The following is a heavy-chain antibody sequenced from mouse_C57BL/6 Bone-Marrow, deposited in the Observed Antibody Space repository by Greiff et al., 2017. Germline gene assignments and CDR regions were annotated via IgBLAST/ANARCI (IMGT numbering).Heavy chain of an antibody. Sequence: ESGPGLVKPSQSLSLTCSVTGYSITSGYYWNWIRQFPGNKLEWMGYISYDGSNNYNPSLKNRISITRDTSKNQFFLKLNSVTTEDTATYYCARDHYGSSYTYWGQGTLVTVSA. V-gene: IGHV3-6*01. CDR3: ARDHYGSSYTY. CDR2: ISYDGSN. J-gene: IGHJ3*01. D-gene: IGHD1-1*01. CDR1: GYSITSGYY.